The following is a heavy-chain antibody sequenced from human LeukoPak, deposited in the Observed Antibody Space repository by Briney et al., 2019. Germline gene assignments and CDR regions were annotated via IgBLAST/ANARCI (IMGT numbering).Heavy chain of an antibody. Sequence: EASVKVSCKASGGTFSSYAISWVRQAPGQGLEWTGGIIPIFGTANYAQKFQGRVTITADESTSTAYMELSSLRPEDTAVYYCARGKYSGYVNYWGQGTLVTVSS. CDR3: ARGKYSGYVNY. D-gene: IGHD5-12*01. CDR2: IIPIFGTA. CDR1: GGTFSSYA. V-gene: IGHV1-69*13. J-gene: IGHJ4*02.